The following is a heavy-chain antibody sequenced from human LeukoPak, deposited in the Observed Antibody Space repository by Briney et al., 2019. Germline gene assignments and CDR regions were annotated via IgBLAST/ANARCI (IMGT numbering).Heavy chain of an antibody. D-gene: IGHD3-22*01. CDR2: IYYSGST. V-gene: IGHV4-59*01. CDR3: VRDHYYDSSGYTFRH. CDR1: GGSISNYY. Sequence: PSETLSLTCTVSGGSISNYYWSWIRQPPGKGLEWIGYIYYSGSTSYNPSLKSRVTISVDTSKNQFSLKLRSVTVADTAVYYCVRDHYYDSSGYTFRHWGQGTLDSVSS. J-gene: IGHJ1*01.